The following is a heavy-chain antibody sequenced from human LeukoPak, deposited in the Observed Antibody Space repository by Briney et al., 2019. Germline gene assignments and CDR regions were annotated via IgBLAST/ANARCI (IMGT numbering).Heavy chain of an antibody. V-gene: IGHV7-4-1*02. Sequence: ASVKVSCKASGYIFTSYVLHWVRQAPGQGLEWMGWINTNTGNPTYAQGFTGRIVFSLDTSVSTAYLQISSLKADDTAMYYCARGDYETHGYQTRWGQGTLVTVSS. CDR3: ARGDYETHGYQTR. D-gene: IGHD3-22*01. J-gene: IGHJ4*02. CDR1: GYIFTSYV. CDR2: INTNTGNP.